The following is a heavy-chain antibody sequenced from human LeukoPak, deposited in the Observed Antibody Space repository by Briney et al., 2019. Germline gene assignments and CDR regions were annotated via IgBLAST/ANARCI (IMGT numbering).Heavy chain of an antibody. Sequence: AASVKVSCKASGDTFTSYYMHWVRQAPGQGLEWMGIINPSGGSTSYAQKFQGRVTMTRDMSTSTVYMELSSLRSEDTAVYYCAKSNMITFGGVMSYFDYWGQGTLVTVSS. J-gene: IGHJ4*02. CDR2: INPSGGST. CDR3: AKSNMITFGGVMSYFDY. V-gene: IGHV1-46*01. CDR1: GDTFTSYY. D-gene: IGHD3-16*01.